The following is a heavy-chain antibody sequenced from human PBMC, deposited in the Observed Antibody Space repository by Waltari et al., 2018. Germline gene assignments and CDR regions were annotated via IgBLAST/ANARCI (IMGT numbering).Heavy chain of an antibody. J-gene: IGHJ4*02. V-gene: IGHV4-39*01. CDR3: AGGFGWGNDF. CDR1: GDSFTHTTHY. D-gene: IGHD3-16*01. CDR2: IQRRGAT. Sequence: QLQESGPGLVEPSETLSLTCTVSGDSFTHTTHYWGWIRQPPGKSRGWIGKIQRRGATFYNTSRKSRVTMAVDKSKNQFSLNLNWVTAADTAVYYCAGGFGWGNDFWGQGILVTVAS.